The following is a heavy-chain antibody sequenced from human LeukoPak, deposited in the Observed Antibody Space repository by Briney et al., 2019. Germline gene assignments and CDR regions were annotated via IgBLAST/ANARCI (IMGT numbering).Heavy chain of an antibody. D-gene: IGHD6-19*01. V-gene: IGHV3-7*01. Sequence: GGSLRLSCAASGFTFSNYWMSWVRQAPGKGLEWVANIEQDGSEKYYVDSVKGRFTISRDNAKNSLHLQMNSLRAEDTAVYHCARFGSVAGSPVAFDIWGQGTMVTVSS. CDR2: IEQDGSEK. CDR3: ARFGSVAGSPVAFDI. J-gene: IGHJ3*02. CDR1: GFTFSNYW.